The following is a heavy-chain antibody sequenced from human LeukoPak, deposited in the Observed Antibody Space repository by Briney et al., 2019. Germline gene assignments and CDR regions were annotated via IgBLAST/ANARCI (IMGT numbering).Heavy chain of an antibody. V-gene: IGHV4-38-2*02. J-gene: IGHJ4*02. Sequence: PSETLSLTCTVSGYSISSGYYWGWIRQPPGKGLEWIGEINHSGSTNYNPSLKSRVTISVDTSKNQFSLKLSSVTAADTAVYYCARRFRGSGEGIDYWGQGTLVTVSS. CDR2: INHSGST. CDR3: ARRFRGSGEGIDY. CDR1: GYSISSGYY. D-gene: IGHD3-10*01.